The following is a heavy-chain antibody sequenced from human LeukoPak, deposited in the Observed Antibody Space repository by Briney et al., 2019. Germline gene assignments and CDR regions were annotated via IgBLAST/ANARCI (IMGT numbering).Heavy chain of an antibody. CDR1: GLTFSGNS. J-gene: IGHJ4*02. V-gene: IGHV3-23*01. D-gene: IGHD6-19*01. CDR2: ITGGGGST. CDR3: AKAYSSGWACFDC. Sequence: PGGSLRLSCVASGLTFSGNSMNWVRQAPGKGLEWVSSITGGGGSTYYADSVRGRFTISRDNSKNSLYLQMNSLSAEDTAEYYCAKAYSSGWACFDCWGQGALVTVSA.